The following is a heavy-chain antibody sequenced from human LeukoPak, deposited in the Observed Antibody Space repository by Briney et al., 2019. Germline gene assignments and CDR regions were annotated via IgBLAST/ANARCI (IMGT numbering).Heavy chain of an antibody. V-gene: IGHV3-23*01. CDR1: GFTFSSYA. J-gene: IGHJ4*02. D-gene: IGHD3-10*01. CDR2: ISGSGGST. CDR3: AKRRGWFGSLDY. Sequence: TGGSLRLSCAASGFTFSSYARSWVRQAPGKGLEWVSAISGSGGSTYYADSVKGRFTISRDNSKNTLYLQMDSLRAEDTAVYYCAKRRGWFGSLDYWGQGTLVTVSS.